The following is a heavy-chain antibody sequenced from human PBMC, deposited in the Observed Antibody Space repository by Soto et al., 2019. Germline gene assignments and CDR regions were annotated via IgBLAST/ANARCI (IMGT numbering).Heavy chain of an antibody. CDR2: ISAYNGNT. J-gene: IGHJ4*02. CDR3: VRVGPSDYDSSAYY. V-gene: IGHV1-18*01. D-gene: IGHD3-22*01. Sequence: QVQLVQSGAEVKKPGASVKVSCKASGYIFTMYGISWVRQAPGQGLEWMGWISAYNGNTNYAQKLQGRVTMTTDTSSNTAYLDLRSLRSDDTAIYYCVRVGPSDYDSSAYYWGQGTLVTVSS. CDR1: GYIFTMYG.